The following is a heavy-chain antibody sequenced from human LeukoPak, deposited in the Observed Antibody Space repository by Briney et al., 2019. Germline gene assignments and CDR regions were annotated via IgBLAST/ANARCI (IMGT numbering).Heavy chain of an antibody. Sequence: SETLSLTCAVSGGSISSGGYSWNWIRQPPGKGLEWIGYISFSGSMYSNPSLKSRVTISADTSKNQFSLKLTSVTAADTAVYYCARVLRGYSSAMGAFDIWGQGTMVTVSS. CDR1: GGSISSGGYS. D-gene: IGHD6-25*01. CDR2: ISFSGSM. V-gene: IGHV4-30-4*07. CDR3: ARVLRGYSSAMGAFDI. J-gene: IGHJ3*02.